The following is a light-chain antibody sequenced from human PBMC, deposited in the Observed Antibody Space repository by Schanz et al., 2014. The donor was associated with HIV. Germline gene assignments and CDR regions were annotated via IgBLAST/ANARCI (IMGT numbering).Light chain of an antibody. CDR3: QQYKDNSLHT. CDR1: RNIRRE. Sequence: DIQLTQSPSSLSASVGDRVTITCRASRNIRRELSWYQQKPGQAPKLLIYTASNLQGGVSSRFSGGGSGTDFTLTISSLQPDDSATYYCQQYKDNSLHTFGQGTKVEIK. CDR2: TAS. V-gene: IGKV1-39*01. J-gene: IGKJ2*01.